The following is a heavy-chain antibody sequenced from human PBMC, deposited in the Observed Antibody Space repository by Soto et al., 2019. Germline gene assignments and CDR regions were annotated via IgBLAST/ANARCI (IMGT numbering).Heavy chain of an antibody. CDR2: IDHSGST. CDR3: ARSPTHFNYVWGNSTY. CDR1: AESFSGYS. J-gene: IGHJ4*02. Sequence: SETLSLTCAVFAESFSGYSWSWVRQPPGKGLEWIGEIDHSGSTNYNPSLESRITISVDTSKNQFSLKLRLVTAADTAMYYCARSPTHFNYVWGNSTYWGQGTLVTV. V-gene: IGHV4-34*01. D-gene: IGHD3-16*01.